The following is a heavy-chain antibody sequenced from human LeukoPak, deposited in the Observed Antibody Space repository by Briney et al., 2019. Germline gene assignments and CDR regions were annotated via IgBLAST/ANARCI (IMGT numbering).Heavy chain of an antibody. J-gene: IGHJ4*02. CDR2: IRYDGSNK. V-gene: IGHV3-30*02. Sequence: GGSLRLSCAASGFTFSSYGMHWVRQAPGKGLEWVAFIRYDGSNKYYADSVKGRFTISRDNSKNTLYLQMNSLRAEDTAVYYCAKEGYCSSTSCYYPTYYFDYWGQGTLVTVSS. CDR1: GFTFSSYG. CDR3: AKEGYCSSTSCYYPTYYFDY. D-gene: IGHD2-2*01.